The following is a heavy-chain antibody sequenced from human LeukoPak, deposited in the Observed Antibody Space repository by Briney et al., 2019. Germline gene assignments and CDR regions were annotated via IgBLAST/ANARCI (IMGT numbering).Heavy chain of an antibody. Sequence: PGESLQISCKGAGYSFPTYWIAWVRQLPGKGLEWMGIIYPGDSDTRYSPSFQGQVTISADKSISTAYLQWSSLKASDTAVYYCARHNYGGKDDYWGQGTLVTVSS. D-gene: IGHD4-23*01. V-gene: IGHV5-51*01. J-gene: IGHJ4*02. CDR3: ARHNYGGKDDY. CDR2: IYPGDSDT. CDR1: GYSFPTYW.